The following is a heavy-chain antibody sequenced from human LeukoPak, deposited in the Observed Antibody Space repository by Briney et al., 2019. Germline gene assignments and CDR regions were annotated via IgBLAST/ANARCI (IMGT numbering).Heavy chain of an antibody. CDR1: GGSISSSSYY. Sequence: SETLSLTCTVSGGSISSSSYYWGWIRQPPGKGLEWIGSIYYRGITYYNPSLKSRVTISVDTSKNQFSLKLSSVTAAETAVYYCARVVYDSSTYPKSYFDFWGQGTLVTVSS. D-gene: IGHD3-22*01. V-gene: IGHV4-39*07. CDR2: IYYRGIT. CDR3: ARVVYDSSTYPKSYFDF. J-gene: IGHJ4*02.